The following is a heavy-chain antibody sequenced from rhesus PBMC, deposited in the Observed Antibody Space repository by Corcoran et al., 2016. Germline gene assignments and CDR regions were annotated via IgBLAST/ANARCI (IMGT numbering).Heavy chain of an antibody. CDR3: ARLSEVRAVDF. Sequence: QVQLQESGPGLVKPSETLSLTCTVAGYSISSGYYWGWIRQPPGKGLEYFGYISGSSGSTYYNPSLKSRVTISKDTSKNRFSLTLNSMTAADTAVYYCARLSEVRAVDFWGQGLRVTVSS. V-gene: IGHV4-99*01. CDR1: GYSISSGYY. J-gene: IGHJ3*01. CDR2: ISGSSGST.